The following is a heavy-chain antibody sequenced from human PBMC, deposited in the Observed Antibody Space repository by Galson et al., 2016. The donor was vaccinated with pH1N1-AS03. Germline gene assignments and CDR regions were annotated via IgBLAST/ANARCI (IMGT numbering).Heavy chain of an antibody. V-gene: IGHV3-74*01. CDR1: GFTLSSYW. J-gene: IGHJ4*02. D-gene: IGHD5-24*01. CDR3: ARSADGYNFVGDY. CDR2: INVDGSST. Sequence: SLRLSCAASGFTLSSYWMHWVRQAPGKGLVWVSRINVDGSSTSYVDSVQGRFTISRDNAKNTLYLQMNSLRPEDTALYYCARSADGYNFVGDYWGQGSLVTVSS.